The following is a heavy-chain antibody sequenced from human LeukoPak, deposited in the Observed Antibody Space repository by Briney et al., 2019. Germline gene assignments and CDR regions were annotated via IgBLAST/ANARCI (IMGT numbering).Heavy chain of an antibody. CDR3: ARDGYTGSFNFDY. CDR1: GYTFTGYY. J-gene: IGHJ4*02. D-gene: IGHD5-24*01. CDR2: INPNSGGT. V-gene: IGHV1-2*02. Sequence: ASVKVTCKASGYTFTGYYMHWVRQAPGQGLEWMGWINPNSGGTNYAQKFQGRVTMTRDTSISTAYMELSRLRSDDTAVYYCARDGYTGSFNFDYWGQGTLVTVSS.